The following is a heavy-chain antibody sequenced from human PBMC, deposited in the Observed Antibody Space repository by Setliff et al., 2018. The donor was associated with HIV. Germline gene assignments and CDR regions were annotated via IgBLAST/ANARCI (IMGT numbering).Heavy chain of an antibody. CDR1: GGSFSGYS. CDR3: ARVADSSGYYHLDY. V-gene: IGHV4-34*01. D-gene: IGHD3-22*01. Sequence: PSETLSLTCAVYGGSFSGYSWSWIRQPPGKGPEWIGEVYHSGSSNYNPSLKSRVTISVDTSKKQFPLKLSSVTAADTAVYHCARVADSSGYYHLDYWGQGTLVTVSS. J-gene: IGHJ4*02. CDR2: VYHSGSS.